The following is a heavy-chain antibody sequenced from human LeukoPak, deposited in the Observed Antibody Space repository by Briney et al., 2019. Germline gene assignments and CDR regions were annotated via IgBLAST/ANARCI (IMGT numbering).Heavy chain of an antibody. D-gene: IGHD2-2*01. J-gene: IGHJ2*01. CDR1: GGSISSYY. V-gene: IGHV4-59*01. CDR3: ASSERYCSSTSCFARGWYFDL. Sequence: SETLSLTCTVSGGSISSYYWSWIRQPPGKGLEWIGYIYYSGSTNYNPSLKSRVTISVDTSKNQFSLKLSSVTAADTAVYYCASSERYCSSTSCFARGWYFDLWGRGTLVTVSS. CDR2: IYYSGST.